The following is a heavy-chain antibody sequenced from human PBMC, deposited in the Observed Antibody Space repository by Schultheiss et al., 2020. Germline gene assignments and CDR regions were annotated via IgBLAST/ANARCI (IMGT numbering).Heavy chain of an antibody. Sequence: GGSLRLSCAASGFTFSSYWMHWVRQAPGKGLEWVSGISWNSGSIGYADSVKGRFTISRDNAKNSLYLQMNSLRAEDTAVYYCAKMPVPGVTQWLPRTYYFDYWGQGTLVTVSS. J-gene: IGHJ4*02. D-gene: IGHD6-19*01. CDR2: ISWNSGSI. V-gene: IGHV3-9*01. CDR1: GFTFSSYW. CDR3: AKMPVPGVTQWLPRTYYFDY.